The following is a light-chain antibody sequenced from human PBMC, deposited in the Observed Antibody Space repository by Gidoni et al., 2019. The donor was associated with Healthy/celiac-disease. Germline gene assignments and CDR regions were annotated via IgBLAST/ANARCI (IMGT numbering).Light chain of an antibody. Sequence: YELTQPPSVSVSPGQTASITCSGDKLGDKSACWYQQKPGRSPVLVIYQDNKRPSGIPERFSGSNSGNTATLTISGTQAMDAADYYCQAWDSSTVVFGGGTKLTVL. CDR3: QAWDSSTVV. CDR1: KLGDKS. V-gene: IGLV3-1*01. J-gene: IGLJ2*01. CDR2: QDN.